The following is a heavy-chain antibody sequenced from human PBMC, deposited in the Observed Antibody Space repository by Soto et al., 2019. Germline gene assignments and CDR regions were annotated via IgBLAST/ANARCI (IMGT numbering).Heavy chain of an antibody. CDR1: GGSISSGGYY. CDR3: ARDSPRELSLGY. V-gene: IGHV4-31*03. Sequence: PSETLSLTCTVSGGSISSGGYYWSWIRQHPGKGLEWIGYIYYSGSTYYNPSLKSRVTISVDTSKNQFSLKLSSVTAADTAVYYCARDSPRELSLGYWGQGSLVTVSS. J-gene: IGHJ4*02. D-gene: IGHD1-26*01. CDR2: IYYSGST.